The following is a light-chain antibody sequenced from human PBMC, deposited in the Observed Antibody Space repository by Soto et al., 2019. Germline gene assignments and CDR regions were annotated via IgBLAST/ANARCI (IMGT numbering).Light chain of an antibody. CDR3: QHYNSWPPFT. CDR1: QSVSSK. CDR2: GAS. V-gene: IGKV3-15*01. Sequence: EIVMTQSPATLSVSPGERATLSCRASQSVSSKVGWYQQKPGQAPRLLIYGASTRATGIPARFSGSGSGTDFTLTISSLQSEDSAVYYCQHYNSWPPFTFGQGTRLEIK. J-gene: IGKJ5*01.